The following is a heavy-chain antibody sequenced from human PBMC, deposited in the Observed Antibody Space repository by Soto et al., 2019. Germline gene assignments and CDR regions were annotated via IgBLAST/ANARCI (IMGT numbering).Heavy chain of an antibody. J-gene: IGHJ6*01. CDR3: ARVPYSSSWHGMDV. Sequence: GASVKVSCKASGYTFTSYAMHCVRQAPGQRLEWMGWINAGNGDTKSSQKFQGRVTISRDTSARTAYMELSSLRSEDTAVYYCARVPYSSSWHGMDVWGQGTTVTVSS. V-gene: IGHV1-3*01. CDR1: GYTFTSYA. CDR2: INAGNGDT. D-gene: IGHD6-13*01.